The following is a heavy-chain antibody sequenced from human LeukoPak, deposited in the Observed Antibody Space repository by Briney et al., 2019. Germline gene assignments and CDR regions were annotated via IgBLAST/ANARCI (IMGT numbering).Heavy chain of an antibody. V-gene: IGHV3-30*03. CDR1: GSTFSSYG. J-gene: IGHJ4*02. Sequence: PGRSLRLSCAASGSTFSSYGMHWVGQAPGKGREGEAVISYDGSKKYYADSVKGRFTISRDNSQKSLYLEMHSLRAEDTAVYYCARAVTSTEGYWGQGTLVTVSS. D-gene: IGHD4-17*01. CDR2: ISYDGSKK. CDR3: ARAVTSTEGY.